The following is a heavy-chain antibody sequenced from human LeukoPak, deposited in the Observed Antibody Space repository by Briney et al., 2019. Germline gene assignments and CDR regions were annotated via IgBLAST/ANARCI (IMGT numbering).Heavy chain of an antibody. CDR3: AKATGRYYDSSAF. CDR2: ISYDGSNK. CDR1: GFTFSNYG. Sequence: TGRSLRLSCAASGFTFSNYGMHWVRQAPGKGLEWVAVISYDGSNKYYADSVKGRFTISRDNSKNTLSLQMNSLRAEDTAVYYFAKATGRYYDSSAFWGQGTLVTVSS. V-gene: IGHV3-30*18. D-gene: IGHD3-22*01. J-gene: IGHJ4*02.